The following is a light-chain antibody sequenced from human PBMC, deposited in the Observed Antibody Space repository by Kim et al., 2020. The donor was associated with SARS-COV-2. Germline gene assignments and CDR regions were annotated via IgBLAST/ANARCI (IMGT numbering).Light chain of an antibody. CDR2: SNN. CDR1: SSNIGSNT. CDR3: AAWDDSLNGPV. Sequence: QSVLTQPPSASGTPGQRVTISCSGSSSNIGSNTVNWYQQLQGTAPKLLIYSNNQRPSGVPDRFSGSKSGTSASLAISGLQSEDEADYYCAAWDDSLNGPVIGTGTKVTVL. J-gene: IGLJ1*01. V-gene: IGLV1-44*01.